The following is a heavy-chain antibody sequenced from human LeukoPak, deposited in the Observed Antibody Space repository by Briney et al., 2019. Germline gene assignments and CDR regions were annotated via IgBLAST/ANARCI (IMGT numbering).Heavy chain of an antibody. J-gene: IGHJ5*02. V-gene: IGHV4-61*01. CDR1: GGSISSSSYY. D-gene: IGHD3-22*01. CDR2: IYYSGST. Sequence: PSETLSLTCTVSGGSISSSSYYWSCIRQPPGKGLEWIGYIYYSGSTNYNPSLKSRITISVDTSKHQYCLKLSSVTAADTAVYYCARVRGRPTPWGDYYDTTGPSNWFDPWGQGTLVTVSS. CDR3: ARVRGRPTPWGDYYDTTGPSNWFDP.